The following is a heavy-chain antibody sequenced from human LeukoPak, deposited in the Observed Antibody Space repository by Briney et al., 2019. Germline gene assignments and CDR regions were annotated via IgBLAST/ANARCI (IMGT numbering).Heavy chain of an antibody. V-gene: IGHV1-69*13. CDR1: GGTFSSYA. CDR3: ARDRDIVVVPAAIYYYYGMDV. CDR2: IIPIFGTA. D-gene: IGHD2-2*01. J-gene: IGHJ6*02. Sequence: SVKVSCKASGGTFSSYAISWVRQAPGQGLEWMGGIIPIFGTANYAQKFQGRVTITADESTSTAYMELSSLRSEDTAVYYCARDRDIVVVPAAIYYYYGMDVWGQGTTVTVSS.